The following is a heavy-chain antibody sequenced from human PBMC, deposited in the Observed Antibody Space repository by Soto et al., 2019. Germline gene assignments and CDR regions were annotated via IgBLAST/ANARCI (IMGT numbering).Heavy chain of an antibody. V-gene: IGHV4-39*01. J-gene: IGHJ3*02. CDR1: GGSISSSSYY. D-gene: IGHD2-21*02. Sequence: SETLSLTCTVSGGSISSSSYYWGWIRQPPGKGLEWIGSIYYSGSTYYNPSLKSRVTIPVDTSKNQFSLKLSSVTAADTAVYYGARHGVHIVVVTATGDDAFDIWGQGTMVTVSS. CDR2: IYYSGST. CDR3: ARHGVHIVVVTATGDDAFDI.